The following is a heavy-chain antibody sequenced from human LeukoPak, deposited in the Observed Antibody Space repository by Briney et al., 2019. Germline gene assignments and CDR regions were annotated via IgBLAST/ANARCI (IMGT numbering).Heavy chain of an antibody. Sequence: AGGSLILSCAASGFTFSSYAMSWVRQAPGKGLEWVSDISFSGGSTYYADFVKGRFTISRDNSKNTLYLQMNSLRAEDTAVYYCAKGRDLGGAKAFYFEYWGQGTLVTVSS. V-gene: IGHV3-23*01. J-gene: IGHJ4*02. D-gene: IGHD3-16*01. CDR1: GFTFSSYA. CDR3: AKGRDLGGAKAFYFEY. CDR2: ISFSGGST.